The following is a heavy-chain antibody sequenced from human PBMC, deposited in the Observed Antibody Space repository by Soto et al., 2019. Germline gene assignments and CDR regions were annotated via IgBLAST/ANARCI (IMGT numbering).Heavy chain of an antibody. D-gene: IGHD1-26*01. CDR1: GYTFSNYG. Sequence: QVQLVQSGPEVKKPGASVKVSCKGSGYTFSNYGVTWVRQAPGQGLERLGWVSAYNRNTDYSQKFEDRATMTIDTSPNTAYLELRGLAPDDTAVYYCARDRRWAPLLYWGQGTL. J-gene: IGHJ4*02. CDR3: ARDRRWAPLLY. CDR2: VSAYNRNT. V-gene: IGHV1-18*01.